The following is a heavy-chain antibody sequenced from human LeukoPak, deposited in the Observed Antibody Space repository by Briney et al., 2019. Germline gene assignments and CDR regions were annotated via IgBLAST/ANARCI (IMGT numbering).Heavy chain of an antibody. J-gene: IGHJ6*03. Sequence: PSETLSLTCTVSGYSISSGYYWGWIRQPPGKGLEWIGEINHSGSTNYNPSLKSRVTISVDTSKNQFSLKLSSVTAADTAVYYCARGGRVTAIFRYYYYYYMDVWGKGTTVTVSS. CDR1: GYSISSGYY. CDR2: INHSGST. D-gene: IGHD2-21*02. V-gene: IGHV4-38-2*02. CDR3: ARGGRVTAIFRYYYYYYMDV.